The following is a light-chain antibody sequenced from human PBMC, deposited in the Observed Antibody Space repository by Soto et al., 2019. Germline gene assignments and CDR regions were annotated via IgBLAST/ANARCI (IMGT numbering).Light chain of an antibody. CDR2: AAS. CDR3: HQYGTAPIT. J-gene: IGKJ5*01. CDR1: QSIGSSY. V-gene: IGKV3-20*01. Sequence: EIVLTQSPGTLSLSPGDRATLSCRASQSIGSSYLVWFQQTAGQAPRLLMYAASNRATGIPDRFSGSGSGADFTLTISRLEPEDFAVYYCHQYGTAPITFGQGTRLEIK.